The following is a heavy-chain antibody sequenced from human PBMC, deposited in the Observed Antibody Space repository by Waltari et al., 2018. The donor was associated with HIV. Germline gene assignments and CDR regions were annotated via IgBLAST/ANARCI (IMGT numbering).Heavy chain of an antibody. Sequence: QVQLQESGPGLVKPSETLSLTCTVSGGSISSYYWSWIRQPPGKGLEWIGYIYYSGSTNYNPSLKSRVTISVDTSKNQFSLKLSSVTAADTAVYYCARHFGYFDPPYNWFDPWGQGTLVTVSS. CDR1: GGSISSYY. J-gene: IGHJ5*02. CDR2: IYYSGST. V-gene: IGHV4-59*08. CDR3: ARHFGYFDPPYNWFDP. D-gene: IGHD3-9*01.